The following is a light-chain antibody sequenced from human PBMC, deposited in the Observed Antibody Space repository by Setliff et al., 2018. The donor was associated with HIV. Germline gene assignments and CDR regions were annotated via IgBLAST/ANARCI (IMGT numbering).Light chain of an antibody. CDR1: SSDVGGYNY. CDR3: SSYTSTNTPWV. V-gene: IGLV2-14*01. J-gene: IGLJ3*02. CDR2: EVS. Sequence: QSVLTQPASVSGSPGQSITISCTGTSSDVGGYNYVSWYQQHPGKAPKLMIYEVSNRPSGVSNRFSGSKSGNTASLTISGLQAEDEADYYCSSYTSTNTPWVFGGGTKATVL.